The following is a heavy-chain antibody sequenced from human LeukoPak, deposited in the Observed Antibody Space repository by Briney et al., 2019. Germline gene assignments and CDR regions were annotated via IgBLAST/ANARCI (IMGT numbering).Heavy chain of an antibody. Sequence: KPSETLSLTCTVSGGSISSYYWSWIRQPPGKGLEWIGYIYYSGSTNYNPSLKSRVTISVDTSKNQFSLKLSSVTAADTAVYYCARGGDTAMATPFGYWGQGTLVTVSS. CDR3: ARGGDTAMATPFGY. D-gene: IGHD5-18*01. J-gene: IGHJ4*02. CDR2: IYYSGST. V-gene: IGHV4-59*08. CDR1: GGSISSYY.